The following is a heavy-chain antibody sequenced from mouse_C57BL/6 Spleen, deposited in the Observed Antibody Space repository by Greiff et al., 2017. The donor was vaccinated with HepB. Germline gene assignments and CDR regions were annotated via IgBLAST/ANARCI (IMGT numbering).Heavy chain of an antibody. Sequence: VQLQQPGAELVKPGASVKLSCKASGYTFTSYWMHWVKQRPGQGLEWIGMIHPNSGSTNYNEKFKSKATLTVDKSSSTAYMQLSSLTSEDSAVYYCAREGYDYAGFAYWGQGTLVTVSA. CDR1: GYTFTSYW. CDR3: AREGYDYAGFAY. V-gene: IGHV1-64*01. D-gene: IGHD2-2*01. J-gene: IGHJ3*01. CDR2: IHPNSGST.